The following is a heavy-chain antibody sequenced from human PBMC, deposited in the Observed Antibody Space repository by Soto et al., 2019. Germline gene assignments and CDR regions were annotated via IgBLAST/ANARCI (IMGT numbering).Heavy chain of an antibody. CDR3: ARGDYYGSGSGKRYYYGMDV. CDR1: GFTFSSYS. V-gene: IGHV3-21*01. CDR2: ISSSSSYI. Sequence: PGGSLRLSCAASGFTFSSYSMNWVRQAPGKGLEWVSSISSSSSYIYYADSVKGRFTISRDNAKNSLYLQMNSLRAEDTAVYYCARGDYYGSGSGKRYYYGMDVWGQGTTVTVSS. D-gene: IGHD3-10*01. J-gene: IGHJ6*02.